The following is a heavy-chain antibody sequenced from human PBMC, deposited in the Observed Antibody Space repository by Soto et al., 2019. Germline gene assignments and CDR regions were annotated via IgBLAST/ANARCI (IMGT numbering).Heavy chain of an antibody. Sequence: LGESLTISCKGSGYSFTSYWIGWVRHMPGKGLEWMGIIYPDDSDTRYSPSFQGQVTISADKSISTAYLQWSSLKASDTAMYYCARHSYRGGYYYYGMDVWGQGTTVTVSS. V-gene: IGHV5-51*01. CDR3: ARHSYRGGYYYYGMDV. D-gene: IGHD3-10*01. CDR2: IYPDDSDT. J-gene: IGHJ6*02. CDR1: GYSFTSYW.